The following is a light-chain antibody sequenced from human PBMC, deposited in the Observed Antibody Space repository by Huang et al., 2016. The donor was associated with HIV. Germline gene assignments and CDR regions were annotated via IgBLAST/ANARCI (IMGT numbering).Light chain of an antibody. CDR2: AAS. CDR3: QQAVSFPLT. Sequence: DIQMTQSPSSVSASVGARTSFTCRASQDINRWLVWYQQKPGKAPKLLIYAASTLQGGVPSRFSGRVSGTGFTLTINNLQPEDFATYFCQQAVSFPLTFGGGTKVEIK. J-gene: IGKJ4*01. CDR1: QDINRW. V-gene: IGKV1-12*01.